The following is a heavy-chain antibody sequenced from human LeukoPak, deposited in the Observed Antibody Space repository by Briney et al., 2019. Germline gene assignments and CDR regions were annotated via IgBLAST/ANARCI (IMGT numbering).Heavy chain of an antibody. J-gene: IGHJ4*02. CDR3: ARDWRAGAGYDY. V-gene: IGHV6-1*01. CDR1: GDSVSKNSVA. Sequence: SQTLSLTCAISGDSVSKNSVAWNWIRQSPSRGLEWLGRTYYRSKWYNDYAVSVKSRITTNPDTSKNLFSLHLKSVTPEDTAVYYCARDWRAGAGYDYWGQGTPVTVSS. D-gene: IGHD2-15*01. CDR2: TYYRSKWYN.